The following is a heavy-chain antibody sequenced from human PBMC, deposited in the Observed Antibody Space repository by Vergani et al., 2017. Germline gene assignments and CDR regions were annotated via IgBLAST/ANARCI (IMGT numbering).Heavy chain of an antibody. CDR3: ARDDIYYDSSGYYSVDYFDY. Sequence: QVQLVESGGGVVQPGRSLRLSCAASGFTFSSYGMHWVRQAPGKGLELVAVISYDGSNKYYADSVKGRFTISRDNSKNTLYLQMNSLRAEDTAVYYCARDDIYYDSSGYYSVDYFDYWGQGTLVTVSS. J-gene: IGHJ4*02. CDR2: ISYDGSNK. D-gene: IGHD3-22*01. V-gene: IGHV3-30*03. CDR1: GFTFSSYG.